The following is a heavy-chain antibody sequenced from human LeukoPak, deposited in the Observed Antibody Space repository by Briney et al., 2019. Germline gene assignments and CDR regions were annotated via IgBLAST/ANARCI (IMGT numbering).Heavy chain of an antibody. J-gene: IGHJ3*02. CDR2: IYTSGST. Sequence: SQTLSLTCTVSGGSISSGDYHWSWIRQPAGKGLEWIGRIYTSGSTNYNPSLKSRVTISVDTSKNQFSLKLSSVTAADTAVYYCARSSRSTETAFDIWGQGTMVTVSS. CDR1: GGSISSGDYH. V-gene: IGHV4-61*02. CDR3: ARSSRSTETAFDI. D-gene: IGHD5/OR15-5a*01.